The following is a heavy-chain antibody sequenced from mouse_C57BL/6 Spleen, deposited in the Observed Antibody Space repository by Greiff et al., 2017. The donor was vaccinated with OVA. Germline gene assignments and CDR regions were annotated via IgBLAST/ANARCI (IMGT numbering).Heavy chain of an antibody. V-gene: IGHV1-39*01. CDR2: INPNYGTT. CDR3: ANGGENSRFAY. D-gene: IGHD1-2*01. J-gene: IGHJ3*01. Sequence: EVKLMESGPELVKPGASVKISCKASGYSFTDYNMNWVKQSNGKSLEWIGVINPNYGTTSYNQKFKGKATLTVDQSSSTAYMQLNSLTSEDSAVYYCANGGENSRFAYWGQGTLVTVSA. CDR1: GYSFTDYN.